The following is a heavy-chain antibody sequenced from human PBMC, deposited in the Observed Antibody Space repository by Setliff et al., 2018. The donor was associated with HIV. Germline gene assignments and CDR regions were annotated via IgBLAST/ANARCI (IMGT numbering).Heavy chain of an antibody. J-gene: IGHJ3*02. Sequence: PSETLSLTCTVSGGSINSYYWNWIRQSPGKGLEWIGYIGYNGDTSYNPSLNSRVTLSVDRSKNQFSLKLSSVSAADTAVYFCARWGASGGRPDWHAFDMWGQGIMVTVSS. CDR1: GGSINSYY. CDR3: ARWGASGGRPDWHAFDM. CDR2: IGYNGDT. V-gene: IGHV4-59*01. D-gene: IGHD2-15*01.